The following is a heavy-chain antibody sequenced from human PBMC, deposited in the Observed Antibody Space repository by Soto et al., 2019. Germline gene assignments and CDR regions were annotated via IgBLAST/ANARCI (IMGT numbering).Heavy chain of an antibody. CDR2: ISAGSEGA. V-gene: IGHV3-23*01. Sequence: EVQLLESGGGLVQPGGALRLSCAASGFTFSSHAMSWVRQAPGKGLEWISSISAGSEGAYYADSVRGRFTISRDKSNHTLFLQINSLRAEDTAVYYCARDLWWYLHWGKGTLVTVSS. CDR3: ARDLWWYLH. J-gene: IGHJ4*02. CDR1: GFTFSSHA. D-gene: IGHD2-15*01.